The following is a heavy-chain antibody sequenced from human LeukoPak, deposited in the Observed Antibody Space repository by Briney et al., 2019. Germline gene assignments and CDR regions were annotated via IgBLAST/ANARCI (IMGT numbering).Heavy chain of an antibody. CDR1: GYTFTSYY. CDR3: ARDGQLARNWFDP. Sequence: GASVKVSCKASGYTFTSYYMHWVRQAPGQGHEWMGIINPSGGSTSYAQKFQGRVTMTRDTSTSTVYMELSSLRCEDTAVYYCARDGQLARNWFDPWGQGTLVTVSS. J-gene: IGHJ5*02. CDR2: INPSGGST. D-gene: IGHD5-12*01. V-gene: IGHV1-46*01.